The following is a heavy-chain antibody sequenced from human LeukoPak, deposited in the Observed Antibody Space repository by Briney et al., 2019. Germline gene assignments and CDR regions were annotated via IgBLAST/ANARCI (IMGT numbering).Heavy chain of an antibody. V-gene: IGHV4-59*08. D-gene: IGHD4-11*01. Sequence: PSETLSLTCTVSGGSISSYFWGWIRQPPGKGRAWIGYIYYSGSTNYNPSLKSRATISVDTSKNQFSLKLSSVTAADTAVYYCARLGTVTTTRYYGMDVWGQGTTVTVSS. J-gene: IGHJ6*02. CDR3: ARLGTVTTTRYYGMDV. CDR2: IYYSGST. CDR1: GGSISSYF.